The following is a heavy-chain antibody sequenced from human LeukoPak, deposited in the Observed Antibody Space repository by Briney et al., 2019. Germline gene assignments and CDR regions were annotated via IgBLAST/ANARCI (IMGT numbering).Heavy chain of an antibody. D-gene: IGHD3-3*01. V-gene: IGHV3-7*03. CDR3: ATYDSWSGYNIAY. CDR2: IKQDGSER. CDR1: GFTFSTYW. Sequence: GGSLRLSCAASGFTFSTYWMTWGRQAPGRGLEWVASIKQDGSERYYVDSVKGRFTITRDNAENSLYLQMNSLKVEDTAIYYCATYDSWSGYNIAYWGQGTLVTVSS. J-gene: IGHJ4*02.